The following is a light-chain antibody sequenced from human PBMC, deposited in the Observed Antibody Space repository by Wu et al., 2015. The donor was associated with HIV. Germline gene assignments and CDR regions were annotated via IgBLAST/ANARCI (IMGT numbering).Light chain of an antibody. Sequence: DIQMTQSPSSVSVSVGDRVTITCRASQGIGSWLGWYQQKLGKAPKLLIYAASNLQSGVPSRFSGSGSGTDFTLTISSLQPEDFATYYCQQSNSVPHTFGQGTKLEMK. J-gene: IGKJ2*01. CDR1: QGIGSW. CDR3: QQSNSVPHT. V-gene: IGKV1-12*01. CDR2: AAS.